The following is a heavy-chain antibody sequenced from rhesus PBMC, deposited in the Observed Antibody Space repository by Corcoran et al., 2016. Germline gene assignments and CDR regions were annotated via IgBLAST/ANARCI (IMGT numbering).Heavy chain of an antibody. CDR1: GFTFSSNW. V-gene: IGHV3-14*01. J-gene: IGHJ6*01. CDR3: VSAPTYCSGSGCYGLDS. CDR2: INSAGSST. D-gene: IGHD2-21*01. Sequence: EVQLVESGGGLAQPGGSLRLSCAAPGFTFSSNWMHWVGQAPGKGLEWISAINSAGSSTYYADSVKGRFTISRENAQNTLYLQMDSLRAEDTAVYYCVSAPTYCSGSGCYGLDSWGQGVVVTVSS.